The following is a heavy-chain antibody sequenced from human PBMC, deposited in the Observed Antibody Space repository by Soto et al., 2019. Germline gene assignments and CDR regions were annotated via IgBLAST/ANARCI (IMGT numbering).Heavy chain of an antibody. J-gene: IGHJ5*02. CDR2: IYYSGST. CDR3: ARHSSGRTAGNWFDP. CDR1: GGSISNYY. Sequence: SETLSLTCSVSGGSISNYYWNWIRQSPGKGLEWIGYIYYSGSTNYNPSLKSRVTISVDTSKNQFSLKLSSVTAADTAVYYCARHSSGRTAGNWFDPWGQGTLVTVSS. D-gene: IGHD6-13*01. V-gene: IGHV4-59*08.